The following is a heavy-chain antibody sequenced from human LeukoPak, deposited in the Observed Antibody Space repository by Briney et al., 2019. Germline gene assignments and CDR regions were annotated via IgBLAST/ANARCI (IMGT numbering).Heavy chain of an antibody. V-gene: IGHV1-46*01. Sequence: ASVKVSCKASGYTFTSYYMHWVRQAPGQGLEWMGIINPSGGSTSYAQKFQGRVTMTRDTSTSTVYMELSSLRSEDTAVYYCARVSDDPRYDFWSGCPQRAPMDVWGKGTTVTVSS. D-gene: IGHD3-3*01. J-gene: IGHJ6*03. CDR3: ARVSDDPRYDFWSGCPQRAPMDV. CDR1: GYTFTSYY. CDR2: INPSGGST.